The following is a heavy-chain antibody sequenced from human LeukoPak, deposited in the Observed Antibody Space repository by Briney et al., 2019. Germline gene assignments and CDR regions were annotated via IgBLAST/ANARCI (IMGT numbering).Heavy chain of an antibody. CDR1: GGTFSSYA. CDR3: ARSSSWYGWFDP. Sequence: SVKVSCKASGGTFSSYAISWVRQAPGQGLEWMGGIIPIFGTANYAQKFQGRVTITADESTSTAYMELSSLRSEDTAVYYCARSSSWYGWFDPWGQGTLVTVSS. J-gene: IGHJ5*02. V-gene: IGHV1-69*13. D-gene: IGHD6-13*01. CDR2: IIPIFGTA.